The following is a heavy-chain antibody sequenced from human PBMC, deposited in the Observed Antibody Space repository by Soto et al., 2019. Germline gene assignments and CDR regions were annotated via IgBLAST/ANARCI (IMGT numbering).Heavy chain of an antibody. CDR1: GGTFSSYA. J-gene: IGHJ6*02. CDR3: ARDSRGHLRYYGMDV. Sequence: QVQLVQSGAEVKKPGSSVKVSCKASGGTFSSYAISWVRQAPGQGLEWMGGIIPIFGTATYAQKFQGGVTINTDEYTSTAYMELSSLRSEDTAVYYCARDSRGHLRYYGMDVWGQGTTDTVSS. CDR2: IIPIFGTA. V-gene: IGHV1-69*05.